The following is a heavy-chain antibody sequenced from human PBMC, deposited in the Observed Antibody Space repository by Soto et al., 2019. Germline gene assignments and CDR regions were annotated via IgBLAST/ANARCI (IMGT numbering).Heavy chain of an antibody. Sequence: ASVKVSCKASGGTFSSYAISWVRQAPGQGLEWMGGIIPIFGTANYAQKFQGRVTITADESTSTAYMELSSLRAEDTAVYYCARDARGVYYYYGMDVWGQGTTVTVSS. CDR1: GGTFSSYA. CDR2: IIPIFGTA. D-gene: IGHD3-10*01. V-gene: IGHV1-69*13. CDR3: ARDARGVYYYYGMDV. J-gene: IGHJ6*02.